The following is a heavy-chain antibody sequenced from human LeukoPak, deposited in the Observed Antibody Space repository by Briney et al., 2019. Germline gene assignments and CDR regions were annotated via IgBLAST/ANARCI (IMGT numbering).Heavy chain of an antibody. J-gene: IGHJ4*02. Sequence: GRSLRLSCTVSGFTFSNYDMNWVRQAPGKGLEWVAVISYDGSNKYYADSVKGRFTISRDNSKNTLYLQMNTLRAEDTAVYYCARDKAYGDSEDYWGQGTLVTVSS. CDR2: ISYDGSNK. V-gene: IGHV3-33*08. D-gene: IGHD4-17*01. CDR3: ARDKAYGDSEDY. CDR1: GFTFSNYD.